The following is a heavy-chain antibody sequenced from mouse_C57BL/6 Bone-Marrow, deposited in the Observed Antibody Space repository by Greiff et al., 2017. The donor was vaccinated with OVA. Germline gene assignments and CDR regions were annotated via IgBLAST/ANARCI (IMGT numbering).Heavy chain of an antibody. CDR3: AREEAYYSYYFDY. J-gene: IGHJ2*01. CDR1: GYTFTSYW. D-gene: IGHD2-12*01. V-gene: IGHV1-64*01. Sequence: VQLQQPGAELVKPGASVKLSCKASGYTFTSYWMHWVKQRPGQGLEWIGMIHPNSGSTNYNEKFKSKATLTVDKSSSTAYMQLSSLTSEDSAVYYCAREEAYYSYYFDYWGQGTTLTVSS. CDR2: IHPNSGST.